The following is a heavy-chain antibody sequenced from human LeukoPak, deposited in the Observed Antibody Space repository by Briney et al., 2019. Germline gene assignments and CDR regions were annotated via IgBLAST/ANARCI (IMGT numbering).Heavy chain of an antibody. CDR2: INPKSGGT. J-gene: IGHJ5*02. CDR1: GYTFTGYY. CDR3: ARGDVLRNFAWFGSFDP. Sequence: ASVKVSCKASGYTFTGYYMHWVRQAPGQGLEWMGWINPKSGGTNYSQKFQGRVTMTRDTSISTAYMELSRLRSDDTAVYYCARGDVLRNFAWFGSFDPWGQGTLVTVSS. D-gene: IGHD3-9*01. V-gene: IGHV1-2*02.